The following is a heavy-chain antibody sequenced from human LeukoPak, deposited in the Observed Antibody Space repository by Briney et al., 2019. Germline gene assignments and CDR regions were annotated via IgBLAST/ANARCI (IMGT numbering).Heavy chain of an antibody. Sequence: GESLKISCKGSGYSFTNYWIGWVRQLPGKGLEWMGIIYPADSDTRYSPSFQDQVTISADKSISTAYLQWSSLKASDTAMYYCARKTATTYYYDSRGAFDIWGQGTMVTVSS. J-gene: IGHJ3*02. CDR1: GYSFTNYW. D-gene: IGHD3-22*01. V-gene: IGHV5-51*01. CDR2: IYPADSDT. CDR3: ARKTATTYYYDSRGAFDI.